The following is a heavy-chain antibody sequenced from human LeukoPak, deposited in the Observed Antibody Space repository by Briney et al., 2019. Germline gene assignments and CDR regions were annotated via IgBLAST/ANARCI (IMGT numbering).Heavy chain of an antibody. CDR2: IYYSGST. CDR3: ARGASNYGSFWFDP. D-gene: IGHD4-11*01. V-gene: IGHV4-31*03. J-gene: IGHJ5*02. CDR1: GGSIRSGGYY. Sequence: SQTLSLTCTVSGGSIRSGGYYWSWIRQQPGKGLEWIGNIYYSGSTSYNPSLKSRVTISVDTSKNQFSLKLNSVTAADTAVYYCARGASNYGSFWFDPWGQGTLVTVSS.